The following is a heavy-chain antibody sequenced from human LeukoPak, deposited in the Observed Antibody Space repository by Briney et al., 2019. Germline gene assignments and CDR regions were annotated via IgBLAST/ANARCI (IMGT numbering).Heavy chain of an antibody. Sequence: PSETLSLTCTVPGPSISGYYWSWIRQPPGKGLEWIGYISYSGSTNYNPSLRSRVTISVDTSTNQFSLKLSSVAAADTAVYYWARGICGGDCFTYYFYHMDVWGKGTTVTVSS. CDR2: ISYSGST. J-gene: IGHJ6*03. CDR3: ARGICGGDCFTYYFYHMDV. CDR1: GPSISGYY. V-gene: IGHV4-59*01. D-gene: IGHD2-21*02.